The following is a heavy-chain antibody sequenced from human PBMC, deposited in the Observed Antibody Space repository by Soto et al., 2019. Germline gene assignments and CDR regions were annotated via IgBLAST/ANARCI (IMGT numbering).Heavy chain of an antibody. J-gene: IGHJ6*03. V-gene: IGHV3-23*01. Sequence: EVQLLESGGGLVQPGGSLRLSCATSGFTFSSYAMAWVRQAPGKGLEWVSAISGSGGSTYHAASVKGRFSISRDNSRNMLYLQMNSLGAEDPAVYYCARAAHYDFWSGYYYMDVWGIGTTVTVSS. CDR2: ISGSGGST. CDR3: ARAAHYDFWSGYYYMDV. CDR1: GFTFSSYA. D-gene: IGHD3-3*01.